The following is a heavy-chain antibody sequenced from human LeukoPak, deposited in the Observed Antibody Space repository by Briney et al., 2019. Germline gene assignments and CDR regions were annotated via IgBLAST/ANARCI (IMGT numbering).Heavy chain of an antibody. CDR1: GFTFSSYT. D-gene: IGHD6-6*01. CDR3: ARDAVSSAWAFDI. CDR2: ISSTSSYI. V-gene: IGHV3-21*01. Sequence: PGGSLRLSCAASGFTFSSYTMNWVRQAPGKGLEWVSPISSTSSYIYYADSVKGRFTISRDNAENSLFLQMNSLRDEDTAVYFCARDAVSSAWAFDIWGQGTMVTVSS. J-gene: IGHJ3*02.